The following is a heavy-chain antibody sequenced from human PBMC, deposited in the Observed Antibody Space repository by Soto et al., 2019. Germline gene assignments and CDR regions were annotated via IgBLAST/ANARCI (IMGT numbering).Heavy chain of an antibody. CDR1: GFIADDYA. J-gene: IGHJ4*02. CDR2: ISSNSATI. D-gene: IGHD4-17*01. CDR3: VKDMKWGGMTTIHYFDS. Sequence: EVQLVESGGGLVQPGRSLRLSCVASGFIADDYAMHWVRQAPGKGLEWVSGISSNSATINYADSVKGRFTISRDNAKNSLFLQMNSLRPENTAFYYCVKDMKWGGMTTIHYFDSWGQGTLVTVSS. V-gene: IGHV3-9*02.